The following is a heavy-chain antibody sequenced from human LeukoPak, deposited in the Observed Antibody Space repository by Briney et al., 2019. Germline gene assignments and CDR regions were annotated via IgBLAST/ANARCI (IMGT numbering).Heavy chain of an antibody. V-gene: IGHV3-23*01. CDR1: GFTFSNYA. D-gene: IGHD2-8*01. J-gene: IGHJ4*02. CDR3: AKGDCTHGVCYWPVFYFDS. Sequence: GGSLRLSCAASGFTFSNYAMNWVRQAPGKGLEWVSVISASGGTTSYADSVKGRFTISRDNSKNTLSLQLNSLRAEDTAVYYCAKGDCTHGVCYWPVFYFDSWGQGTLVTVSS. CDR2: ISASGGTT.